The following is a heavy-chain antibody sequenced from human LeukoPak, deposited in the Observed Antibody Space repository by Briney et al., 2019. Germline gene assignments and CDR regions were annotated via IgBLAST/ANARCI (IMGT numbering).Heavy chain of an antibody. CDR1: GFTFSSYS. J-gene: IGHJ4*02. CDR2: ISSSSSYI. D-gene: IGHD2-2*01. CDR3: ARVPGGTSPYYFDY. V-gene: IGHV3-21*01. Sequence: GGSLRLSCAASGFTFSSYSMNWVRQAPGKGLEWVSSISSSSSYIYYADSVKGRFTISRDNAKNSLYLQMNSLRAEDTAVYCCARVPGGTSPYYFDYWGQGTLVTVSS.